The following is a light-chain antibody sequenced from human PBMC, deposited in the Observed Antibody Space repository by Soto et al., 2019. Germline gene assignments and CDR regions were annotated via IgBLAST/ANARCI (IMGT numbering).Light chain of an antibody. J-gene: IGKJ4*01. CDR1: HSIDDW. V-gene: IGKV1-5*03. CDR3: QQQSDYPLT. Sequence: DIQIAQSPATLSASVGGRVTIACRASHSIDDWLAWFQQKPGKAPKLLIYKASTLEIGVPSRFSGSASGTEFTLTISSLHPDDFASYYCQQQSDYPLTFGGGTKVDIK. CDR2: KAS.